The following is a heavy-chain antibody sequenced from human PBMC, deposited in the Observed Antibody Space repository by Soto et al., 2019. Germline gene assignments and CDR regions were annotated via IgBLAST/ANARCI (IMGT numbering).Heavy chain of an antibody. J-gene: IGHJ6*02. D-gene: IGHD6-13*01. CDR3: ARLRKQLALYYYYGMDV. V-gene: IGHV1-2*02. CDR1: GYTFTGYY. CDR2: INPNSGGT. Sequence: WASVKVSCKASGYTFTGYYMHWVRQAPGQGLEWMGWINPNSGGTDYAQKFQGRVTMTRDTSISTAYMELSRLRSDDTAVYYCARLRKQLALYYYYGMDVWGQGTTVTVSS.